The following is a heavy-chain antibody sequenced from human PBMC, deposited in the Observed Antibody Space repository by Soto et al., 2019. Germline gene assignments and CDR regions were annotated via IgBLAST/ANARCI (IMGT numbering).Heavy chain of an antibody. CDR3: ARYSSSSNYYYYDMDV. V-gene: IGHV1-69*12. Sequence: QVQLVQSGAEVKKPGSSVKVSCKASGGTFSNYVISWVRQAPGQGLEWMGGIIPIFGIANYAQKFQGRVTIPADESTSTAYMELSSLRSEDTAVYYCARYSSSSNYYYYDMDVWGQGTTVTVSS. J-gene: IGHJ6*02. D-gene: IGHD6-13*01. CDR2: IIPIFGIA. CDR1: GGTFSNYV.